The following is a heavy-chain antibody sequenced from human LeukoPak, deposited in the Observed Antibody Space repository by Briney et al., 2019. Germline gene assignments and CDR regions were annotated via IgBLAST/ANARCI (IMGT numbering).Heavy chain of an antibody. CDR2: ISDSGGTT. Sequence: PGGSLRLSCAASGFTFSSYAMSWVRQAPGKGLEWVSGISDSGGTTYYADSVKGRFTISRDNSKNTLYLQVNSLRAEDTAVYYCAKDRAFLWFGDLWGQGTLVTVSS. CDR1: GFTFSSYA. J-gene: IGHJ5*02. V-gene: IGHV3-23*01. CDR3: AKDRAFLWFGDL. D-gene: IGHD3-10*01.